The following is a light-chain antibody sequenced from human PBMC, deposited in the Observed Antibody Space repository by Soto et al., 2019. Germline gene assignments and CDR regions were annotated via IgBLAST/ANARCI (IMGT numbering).Light chain of an antibody. CDR3: KHHNTWPPYS. CDR2: GAS. J-gene: IGKJ2*03. V-gene: IGKV3-15*01. Sequence: EILMTQARATLSDTRVRTALSCWAARQSISRDLASYQQKPRHAPRLLLYGASTRATVIPARFSGSGSGTHFTPPISSLQSEDFGVYYCKHHNTWPPYSFGQGTKVDIK. CDR1: QSISRD.